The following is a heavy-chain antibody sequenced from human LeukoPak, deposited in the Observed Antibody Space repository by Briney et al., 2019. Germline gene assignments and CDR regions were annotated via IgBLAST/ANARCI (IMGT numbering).Heavy chain of an antibody. CDR2: ISSTGSTI. J-gene: IGHJ5*02. V-gene: IGHV3-48*03. CDR1: GFSFSSYE. CDR3: ARAGDYGDYSA. D-gene: IGHD4-17*01. Sequence: PGGSLRLSCAASGFSFSSYEMNWVRQAPGKGLEWVSYISSTGSTIYYADSVKGRFTISRDNAKNSLYLLMNSLRAGDTALYYCARAGDYGDYSAWGQGTLVTVSS.